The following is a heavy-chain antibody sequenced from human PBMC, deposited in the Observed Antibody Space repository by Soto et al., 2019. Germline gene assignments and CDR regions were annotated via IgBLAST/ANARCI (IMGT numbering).Heavy chain of an antibody. D-gene: IGHD2-8*01. J-gene: IGHJ3*02. CDR1: GVSFINSA. V-gene: IGHV1-69*01. CDR2: ILPIFDIA. CDR3: GRGGVDALDI. Sequence: SVKVACKASGVSFINSAINWVRQAPGQGLEWVGGILPIFDIANYAQKFQGRVTITADESTSTAYMELSSLRSEDTAMYYCGRGGVDALDIWAQGTMVTVSS.